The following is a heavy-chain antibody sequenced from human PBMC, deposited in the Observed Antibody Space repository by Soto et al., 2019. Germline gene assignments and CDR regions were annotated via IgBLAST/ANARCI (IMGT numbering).Heavy chain of an antibody. CDR1: GGSFSGYY. D-gene: IGHD3-10*01. J-gene: IGHJ6*02. CDR3: ARVFGFGGMDV. CDR2: INHSGSS. V-gene: IGHV4-34*09. Sequence: SETLSLTCDVYGGSFSGYYWSWIRQSPAKGLEWIAEINHSGSSNYNPSLKSRVTISVDTSKNQFSLRLSSVTAADTAVYYCARVFGFGGMDVWGQGTTVTVSS.